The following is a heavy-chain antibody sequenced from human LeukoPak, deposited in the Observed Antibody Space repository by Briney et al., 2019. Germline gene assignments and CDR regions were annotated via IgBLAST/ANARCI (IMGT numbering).Heavy chain of an antibody. D-gene: IGHD2-2*01. J-gene: IGHJ5*02. V-gene: IGHV1-2*02. CDR1: GYTFTGYY. Sequence: ASVKVSCKASGYTFTGYYMHWVRQAPGQGLEWMGWTNPNSGGTNYAQKFQGRVTMTRDTSISTAYMELSRLRSDDTAVYYCARIWGSSTSCYDCWFDPWGQGTLVTVSS. CDR2: TNPNSGGT. CDR3: ARIWGSSTSCYDCWFDP.